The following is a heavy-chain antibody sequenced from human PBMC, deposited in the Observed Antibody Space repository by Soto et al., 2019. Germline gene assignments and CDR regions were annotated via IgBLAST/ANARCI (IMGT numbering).Heavy chain of an antibody. Sequence: GESLKISCKGSGYSFTSYWISWVRQMPGKGLEWMGRIDPSDSYTNYSPSFQGHVTISADKSISTAYLQWSSLKASDTAMYYCARHQAAAGKYNWFDPWGQGTLVTVS. D-gene: IGHD6-13*01. CDR2: IDPSDSYT. CDR3: ARHQAAAGKYNWFDP. J-gene: IGHJ5*02. CDR1: GYSFTSYW. V-gene: IGHV5-10-1*01.